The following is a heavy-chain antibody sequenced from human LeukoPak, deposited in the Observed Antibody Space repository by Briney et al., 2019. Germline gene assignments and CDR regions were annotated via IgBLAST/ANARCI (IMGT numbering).Heavy chain of an antibody. CDR2: IYYSGST. CDR3: ASTGYSYGYGAFDI. J-gene: IGHJ3*02. D-gene: IGHD5-18*01. CDR1: GGSISSGDYY. V-gene: IGHV4-30-4*02. Sequence: SETLSLTCTVSGGSISSGDYYWRWIRQPPGKGLEWIGYIYYSGSTYYNPSLKSRVTISVDTSKNQFSLKLSSVTAADTAVYYCASTGYSYGYGAFDIWGQGTMVTVSS.